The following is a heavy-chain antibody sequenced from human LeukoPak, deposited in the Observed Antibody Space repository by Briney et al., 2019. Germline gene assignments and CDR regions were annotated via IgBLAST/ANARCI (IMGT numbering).Heavy chain of an antibody. Sequence: PSETLSLTCTVSGGSISCFYWSWIRQPPGKGLEWIGYIYYSGSTNYNPSLKSRVTISVDTSKNQFSLKLSSVTAADTAVYYCARWRYCGGDCYPSAFDIWGQGTMVTVSS. D-gene: IGHD2-21*02. CDR2: IYYSGST. CDR3: ARWRYCGGDCYPSAFDI. J-gene: IGHJ3*02. V-gene: IGHV4-59*01. CDR1: GGSISCFY.